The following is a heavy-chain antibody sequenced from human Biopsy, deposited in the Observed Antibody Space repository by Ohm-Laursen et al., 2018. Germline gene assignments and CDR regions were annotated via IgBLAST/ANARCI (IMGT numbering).Heavy chain of an antibody. CDR3: AGAGGHSF. Sequence: SLRLSCAASNFTFSSYAMSWVRQAPGKGLEWVSMIHGSGRTDYADSVKGRFTVSRDNSKDTVYLQMNVLRVDDTAMYYCAGAGGHSFWGQGALVTVSS. D-gene: IGHD3-16*01. CDR2: IHGSGRT. V-gene: IGHV3-66*01. J-gene: IGHJ4*02. CDR1: NFTFSSYA.